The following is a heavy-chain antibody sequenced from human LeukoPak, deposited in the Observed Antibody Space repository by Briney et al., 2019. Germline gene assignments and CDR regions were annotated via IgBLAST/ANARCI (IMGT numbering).Heavy chain of an antibody. CDR1: GFTVSSNY. Sequence: GGSLRLSCAASGFTVSSNYMSWVRQAPGKGLEWVSVIYGGGSTYYADSVKGRFTISRDISKNTLYLQMNSLRAEDTAIYYCVRGITIVGVVIHAFDIWGQGTMVTVSS. CDR3: VRGITIVGVVIHAFDI. J-gene: IGHJ3*02. V-gene: IGHV3-53*01. D-gene: IGHD3-3*01. CDR2: IYGGGST.